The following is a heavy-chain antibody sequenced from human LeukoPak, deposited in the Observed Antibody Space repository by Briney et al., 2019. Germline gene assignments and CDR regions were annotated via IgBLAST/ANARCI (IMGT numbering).Heavy chain of an antibody. J-gene: IGHJ4*02. CDR1: GYTFTSYD. CDR3: ARDLRTSGSYYIDY. Sequence: ASVKVSCKASGYTFTSYDINWVRQATGQGLEWMGWINPNSGGTNYAQKFQGRVTMARDTSISTAYMELSRLRSDDTAVYYCARDLRTSGSYYIDYWGQGTLVTVSS. CDR2: INPNSGGT. D-gene: IGHD1-26*01. V-gene: IGHV1-2*02.